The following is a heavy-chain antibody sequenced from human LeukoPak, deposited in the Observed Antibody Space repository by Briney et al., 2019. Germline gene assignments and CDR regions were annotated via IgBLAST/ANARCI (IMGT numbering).Heavy chain of an antibody. V-gene: IGHV4-61*02. CDR3: ARDDDYYDSSGYYYSDY. D-gene: IGHD3-22*01. Sequence: SQTLSLTCTVSGGSISSGSYYWGWIRQPAGKGLEWIARIYTSGSTYYNPSLKSRVTISVDTSKNQFSLKLSSVTAADTAVYYCARDDDYYDSSGYYYSDYWGQGTLVTVSS. CDR2: IYTSGST. CDR1: GGSISSGSYY. J-gene: IGHJ4*02.